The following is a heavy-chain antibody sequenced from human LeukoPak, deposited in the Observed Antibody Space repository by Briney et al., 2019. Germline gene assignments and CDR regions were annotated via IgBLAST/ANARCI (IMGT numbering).Heavy chain of an antibody. Sequence: GGSLRLSCAASGFTFNIYSMSWVRQAPVKGLEWVSSITSSGDATFYADSVKDRFTISRDNSKNTLYLQMSRLRAEDTAVYYCAKDRPNYHESNGHYYRPNGDYWGQGTLVTVSS. CDR1: GFTFNIYS. D-gene: IGHD3-22*01. J-gene: IGHJ4*02. CDR2: ITSSGDAT. CDR3: AKDRPNYHESNGHYYRPNGDY. V-gene: IGHV3-23*01.